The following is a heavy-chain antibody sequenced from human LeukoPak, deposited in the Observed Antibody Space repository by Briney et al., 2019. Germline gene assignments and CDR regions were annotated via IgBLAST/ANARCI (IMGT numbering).Heavy chain of an antibody. CDR1: GGTFSSYA. CDR3: ARASHPRLWWPQKHRYYYYYYMDV. J-gene: IGHJ6*03. CDR2: IIPIFGTA. D-gene: IGHD4/OR15-4a*01. V-gene: IGHV1-69*05. Sequence: GAPVKVSCKASGGTFSSYAISWVRQAPGQGLKWMGGIIPIFGTANYAQKFQGRVTMTRNTSISTAYMELSSLRSEDTAVYYCARASHPRLWWPQKHRYYYYYYMDVWGKGTTVTISS.